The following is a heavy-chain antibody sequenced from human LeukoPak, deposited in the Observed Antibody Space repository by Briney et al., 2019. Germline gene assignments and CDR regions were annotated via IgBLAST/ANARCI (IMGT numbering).Heavy chain of an antibody. CDR3: ARDLTRGYSGYGLAY. D-gene: IGHD5-12*01. CDR2: ISAYNGNT. Sequence: ASVKVSCKASGYTFTSYGINWVRQAPGQGLEWMGWISAYNGNTNYAQKLQGRVTMTTDTSTSTAYMELRSLRSDDTAVYYCARDLTRGYSGYGLAYWGQGTLVTVSS. J-gene: IGHJ4*02. CDR1: GYTFTSYG. V-gene: IGHV1-18*01.